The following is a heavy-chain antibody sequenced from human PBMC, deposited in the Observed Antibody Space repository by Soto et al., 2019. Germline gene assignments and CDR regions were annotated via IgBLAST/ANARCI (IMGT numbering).Heavy chain of an antibody. D-gene: IGHD3-9*01. J-gene: IGHJ4*02. V-gene: IGHV3-48*01. Sequence: GGSLRLSCAASGFTFSSYSMNWVRQAPGKGLEWVSYISSSSSTIYYADSVKGRFTISRDNAKNSLYLQMNSLRAEDTAVYYCARFVGSFYWLFPRVRFFDYWGQGTLVTVSA. CDR1: GFTFSSYS. CDR3: ARFVGSFYWLFPRVRFFDY. CDR2: ISSSSSTI.